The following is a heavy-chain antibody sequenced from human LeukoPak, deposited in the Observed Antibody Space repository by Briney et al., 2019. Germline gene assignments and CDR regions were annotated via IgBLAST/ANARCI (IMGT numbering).Heavy chain of an antibody. V-gene: IGHV5-51*01. CDR3: ARPSISGQLGLDY. CDR2: IYPGDSDT. J-gene: IGHJ4*02. CDR1: GYSFTSYW. D-gene: IGHD6-13*01. Sequence: PGESLKISCKGSGYSFTSYWIGWVRQMPGKGLEWLGIIYPGDSDTRYSPSFQGRVTISADKSISTAYLQWSSLKASDTAMYYCARPSISGQLGLDYWGQGTLVTVSS.